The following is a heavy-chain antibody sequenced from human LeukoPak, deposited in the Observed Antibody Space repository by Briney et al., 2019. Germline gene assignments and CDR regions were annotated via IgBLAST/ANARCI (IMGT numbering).Heavy chain of an antibody. CDR3: AKNPRLEGWIYFDS. CDR2: ISGSGGRI. Sequence: GGSPRLFCAASGFTFSSYSMSWVRQAPGKGLEWVSSISGSGGRIDYADSVKGRFTISRDNSKNTLSLQMNSLTAEDTAVYYCAKNPRLEGWIYFDSWGQGILVTVSS. CDR1: GFTFSSYS. V-gene: IGHV3-23*01. D-gene: IGHD1-1*01. J-gene: IGHJ4*02.